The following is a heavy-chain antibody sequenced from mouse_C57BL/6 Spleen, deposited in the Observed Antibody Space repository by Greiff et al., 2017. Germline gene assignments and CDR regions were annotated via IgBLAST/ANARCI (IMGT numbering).Heavy chain of an antibody. CDR3: ARAVITTVVAPDWYFDV. J-gene: IGHJ1*03. V-gene: IGHV1-20*01. D-gene: IGHD1-1*01. CDR2: INPYNGDT. CDR1: GYSFTGYF. Sequence: EVQLQQSGPELVKPGDSVKISCKASGYSFTGYFMNWVMQSHGKSLEWIGRINPYNGDTFYNQKFKGKATLTVDKSSSTAHMELRSLTSEDSAVXYCARAVITTVVAPDWYFDVWGTGTTVTVSS.